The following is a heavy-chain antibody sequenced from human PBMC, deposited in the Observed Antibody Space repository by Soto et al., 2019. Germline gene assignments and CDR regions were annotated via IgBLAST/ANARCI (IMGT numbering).Heavy chain of an antibody. D-gene: IGHD3-3*01. CDR3: AKDTYYDFWSGYYSIDY. J-gene: IGHJ4*02. Sequence: GGSLRLSCAASGFTFSSYAMSWVRQAPGKGLEWVSAISGSGGSTYYADSVKGRFTISRDNSKNTLYLQMNSLRAEDTAVYYCAKDTYYDFWSGYYSIDYWGQGTLVTVSS. V-gene: IGHV3-23*01. CDR1: GFTFSSYA. CDR2: ISGSGGST.